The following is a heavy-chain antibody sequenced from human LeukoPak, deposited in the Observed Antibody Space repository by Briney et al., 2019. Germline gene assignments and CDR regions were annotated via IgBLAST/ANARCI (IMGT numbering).Heavy chain of an antibody. V-gene: IGHV3-23*01. D-gene: IGHD1-14*01. CDR2: ISGAGHNT. CDR1: GFTFSDYA. J-gene: IGHJ5*02. Sequence: PGGSLKLSCSVFGFTFSDYAMHWVRQAPGKGLEWVSTISGAGHNTYYADSVKGRFTISRDISKNTLYLQMNSLRAEDTAVYYCAKEPGPWGQGTLVTVSS. CDR3: AKEPGP.